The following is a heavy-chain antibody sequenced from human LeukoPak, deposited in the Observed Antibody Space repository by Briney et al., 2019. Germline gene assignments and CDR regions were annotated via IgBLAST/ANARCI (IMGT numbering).Heavy chain of an antibody. CDR1: GCTVSSNY. CDR2: IYSGGST. Sequence: PGGSLRLSCAASGCTVSSNYMSWVRQAPGKGLEWVSVIYSGGSTYYADSVKGRFTISRDNSKNTLYLQMNSLRAEDTAVYYCARGYRGSGTFDYWGQGTLVTVSS. V-gene: IGHV3-53*01. D-gene: IGHD3-10*01. J-gene: IGHJ4*02. CDR3: ARGYRGSGTFDY.